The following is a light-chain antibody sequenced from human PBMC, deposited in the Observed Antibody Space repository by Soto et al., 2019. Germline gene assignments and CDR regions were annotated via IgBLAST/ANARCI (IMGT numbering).Light chain of an antibody. J-gene: IGKJ4*01. CDR3: QKYDNAPLT. CDR1: QDISTY. CDR2: AAY. Sequence: DIQMTQAPSSLSASVGDRVTITCRARQDISTYLAWYQQKPGKVPKLLISAAYTLQSGVPPRFSGSGSGTDFTLTISSLQPEAVATYYCQKYDNAPLTFGGGNKVEIK. V-gene: IGKV1-27*01.